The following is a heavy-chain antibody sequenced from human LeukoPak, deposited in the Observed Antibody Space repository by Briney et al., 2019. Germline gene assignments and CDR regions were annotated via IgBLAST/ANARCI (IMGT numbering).Heavy chain of an antibody. CDR2: ISSSSSTI. V-gene: IGHV3-48*03. CDR3: ARGDSSSILINDAFDF. D-gene: IGHD2-21*01. J-gene: IGHJ3*01. CDR1: GFTFSSYE. Sequence: GESLRLSCAASGFTFSSYEMNWIRQAPGKGLEWVAYISSSSSTIYYADSVKGRFTISRDNAKNSLSLQLSSLRGEDTALYYCARGDSSSILINDAFDFWGQGTMVTVSS.